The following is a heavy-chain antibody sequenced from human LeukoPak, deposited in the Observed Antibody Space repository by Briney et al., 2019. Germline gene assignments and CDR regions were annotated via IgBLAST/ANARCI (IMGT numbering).Heavy chain of an antibody. CDR3: ARTTSLTASGYDY. CDR1: GYTLTSYH. D-gene: IGHD4-17*01. J-gene: IGHJ4*02. CDR2: MNPNNGDS. Sequence: ASVRVSCKASGYTLTSYHINSVRQASGQGLEWMRWMNPNNGDSGYAQNFQGRVTITTDTSINTAYMELRILRSDDTAVYFCARTTSLTASGYDYWGQGTLVTVSS. V-gene: IGHV1-8*03.